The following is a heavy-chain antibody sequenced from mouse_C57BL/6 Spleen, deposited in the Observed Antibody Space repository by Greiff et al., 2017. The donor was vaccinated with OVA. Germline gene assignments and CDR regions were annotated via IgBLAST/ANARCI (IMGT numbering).Heavy chain of an antibody. J-gene: IGHJ2*01. Sequence: ESGPELVKPGASVKISCKASGYAFSSSWMNWVKQRPGKGLEWIGRIYPGDGDTNYNGKFKGKATLTADKSSSTAYMQLSSLTSEDSAVYFCARHDYDEDWGQGTTLTVFS. V-gene: IGHV1-82*01. CDR2: IYPGDGDT. D-gene: IGHD2-4*01. CDR1: GYAFSSSW. CDR3: ARHDYDED.